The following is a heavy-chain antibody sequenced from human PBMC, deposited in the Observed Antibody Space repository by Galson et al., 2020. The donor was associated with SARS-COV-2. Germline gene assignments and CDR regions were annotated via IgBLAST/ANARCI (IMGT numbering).Heavy chain of an antibody. D-gene: IGHD3-3*01. V-gene: IGHV1-24*01. Sequence: ASVTVSCKVSGYTLTELSMHWVRQAPGKGLEWMGGFDPEDGETIYAQKFQGRVTMTEDTSTDTAYMELSSLRSEDTAVYYCATAPTIFGDPQGYYYYYGMDVWGQGTTVTVSS. CDR1: GYTLTELS. CDR2: FDPEDGET. CDR3: ATAPTIFGDPQGYYYYYGMDV. J-gene: IGHJ6*02.